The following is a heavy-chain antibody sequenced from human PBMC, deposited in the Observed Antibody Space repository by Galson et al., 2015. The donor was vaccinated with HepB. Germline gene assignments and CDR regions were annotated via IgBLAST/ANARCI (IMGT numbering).Heavy chain of an antibody. Sequence: TLSLTCTVSGGSIGSDIYYWSWIRQPAGKGLEWIGHMFTSGTTSYNPSLKSRATVSIDRSENQFFLRLSSVTAADTAVYFCVSLITGVGGTFDFWGQGTLVTVSP. D-gene: IGHD1-20*01. CDR2: MFTSGTT. V-gene: IGHV4-61*09. CDR3: VSLITGVGGTFDF. J-gene: IGHJ4*02. CDR1: GGSIGSDIYY.